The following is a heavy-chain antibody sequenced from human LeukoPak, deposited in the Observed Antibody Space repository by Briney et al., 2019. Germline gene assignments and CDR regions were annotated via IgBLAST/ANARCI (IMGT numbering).Heavy chain of an antibody. D-gene: IGHD2-21*01. V-gene: IGHV1-8*01. J-gene: IGHJ5*02. CDR2: MNPNSGNT. CDR3: ARGSLISQYSGGRYWFDP. CDR1: GYTFTTYA. Sequence: GASVKVSCKASGYTFTTYAINWVRQATGQGLEWMAWMNPNSGNTGYAQKFQGRITLTRNTSTSTAYMELSSLRSEDTAVYYCARGSLISQYSGGRYWFDPWGQGTPVTVSS.